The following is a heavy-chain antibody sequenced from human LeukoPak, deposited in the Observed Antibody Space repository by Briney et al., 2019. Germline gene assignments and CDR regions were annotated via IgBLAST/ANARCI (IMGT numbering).Heavy chain of an antibody. CDR2: IFPSGGEI. V-gene: IGHV3-23*01. J-gene: IGHJ4*02. CDR1: GFTFSTFA. D-gene: IGHD6-13*01. CDR3: ARDRLRAGYIDY. Sequence: PGGSLRLSCAASGFTFSTFAMVWVRQPPGKGLEWVSSIFPSGGEIHYADSVRGRFTLSKDNSKNTLYLQMNSLRAEATAVYYCARDRLRAGYIDYWGQGTLVTVSS.